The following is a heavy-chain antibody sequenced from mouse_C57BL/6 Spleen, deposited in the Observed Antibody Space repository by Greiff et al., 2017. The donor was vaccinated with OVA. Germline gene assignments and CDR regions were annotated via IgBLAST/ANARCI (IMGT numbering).Heavy chain of an antibody. V-gene: IGHV1-76*01. J-gene: IGHJ3*01. Sequence: QVQLQQSGAELVRPGASVKLSCKASGYTFTDYYINWVKQRPGQGLEWIARIYPGSGNTYYNEKFKGKATLTAEESSSTAYMQLSSLTSEDSAVYFCARNYYGNYKAWFAYWGQGTLVTVSA. CDR1: GYTFTDYY. CDR3: ARNYYGNYKAWFAY. D-gene: IGHD2-1*01. CDR2: IYPGSGNT.